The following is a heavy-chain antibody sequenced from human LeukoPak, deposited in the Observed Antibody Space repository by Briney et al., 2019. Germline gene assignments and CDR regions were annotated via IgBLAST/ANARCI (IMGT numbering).Heavy chain of an antibody. CDR2: IYSGGST. J-gene: IGHJ4*02. D-gene: IGHD4-17*01. V-gene: IGHV3-53*01. Sequence: PGGSLRLSCAASGFTVSSNYMSWVRQAPGKGLEWVSVIYSGGSTYYADSVKGRFTISRDNSKNTLYLQMNSLRAEDTAVYYCARGPTVTSNANYFDYWGQGTLVTVSS. CDR3: ARGPTVTSNANYFDY. CDR1: GFTVSSNY.